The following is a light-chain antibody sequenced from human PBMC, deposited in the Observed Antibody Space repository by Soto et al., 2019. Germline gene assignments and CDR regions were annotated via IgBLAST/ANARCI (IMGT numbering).Light chain of an antibody. CDR3: QQYGSSPWFT. CDR2: GAS. Sequence: EIVLTQSPGTLSLYPGERATLSCRASQSVSSSYLAWYQQKPGQAPRLLIYGASSTATGIPDRFSGSGSGTDFSPTISRLEPEDFAVDFCQQYGSSPWFTLGPGTKVDIK. J-gene: IGKJ3*01. CDR1: QSVSSSY. V-gene: IGKV3-20*01.